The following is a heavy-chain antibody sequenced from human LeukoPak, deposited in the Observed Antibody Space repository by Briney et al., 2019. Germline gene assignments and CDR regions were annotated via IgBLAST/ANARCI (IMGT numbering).Heavy chain of an antibody. CDR1: GFTFSSYA. CDR2: ISGSGGGT. CDR3: ARRGRVGTTALYYLDY. J-gene: IGHJ4*02. D-gene: IGHD1-26*01. V-gene: IGHV3-23*01. Sequence: GGSLRLSCAASGFTFSSYAMSWVRQAPGKGLERVSVISGSGGGTYYADSVKGRFTISRDNSKNTLYLQMNSLRAEDTAVYYCARRGRVGTTALYYLDYWGQGTLVTVSS.